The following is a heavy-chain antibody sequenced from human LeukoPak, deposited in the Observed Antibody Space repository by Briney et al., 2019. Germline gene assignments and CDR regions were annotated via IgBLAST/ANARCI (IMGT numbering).Heavy chain of an antibody. D-gene: IGHD2-15*01. CDR3: TRTSSSGGY. CDR1: GDSMTSHY. V-gene: IGHV4-59*08. CDR2: IHYSGRT. Sequence: PSETLSLTCTVSGDSMTSHYWSWMRQPPGKGLEWIGYIHYSGRTHYNPSLRSRVTISADRSRSEFYLNLFSVIAADTAMYYRTRTSSSGGYWGQGTLVTVSA. J-gene: IGHJ4*02.